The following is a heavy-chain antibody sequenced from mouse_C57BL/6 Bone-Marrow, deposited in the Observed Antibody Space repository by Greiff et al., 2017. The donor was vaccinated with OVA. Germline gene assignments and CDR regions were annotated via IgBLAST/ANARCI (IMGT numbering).Heavy chain of an antibody. CDR3: ARAYPENY. Sequence: VQLQQPGAELVRPGTSVKLSCKASGYTFTSYWMHWVKQRPGPGLEWIGVIDPSDSYTNYNQKFKGKATLTVDTSSSTAYMLLSSLTSEDSAVYYCARAYPENYWGEGTTLTVSS. J-gene: IGHJ2*01. V-gene: IGHV1-59*01. CDR2: IDPSDSYT. D-gene: IGHD2-10*01. CDR1: GYTFTSYW.